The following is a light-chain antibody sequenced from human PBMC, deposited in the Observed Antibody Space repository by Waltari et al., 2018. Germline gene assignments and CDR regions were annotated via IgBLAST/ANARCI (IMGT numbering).Light chain of an antibody. CDR2: GAS. CDR1: QIVNSVY. V-gene: IGKV3-20*01. Sequence: IVLTQSPGTLSLSPGERATLPCRAGQIVNSVYLSWYQQKPGQAPRLLVYGASNRAPGIPDRFSGSGSGTDFTLTISRLEPEDSAVYYCHQYGGSRYTFGQGTRLEI. J-gene: IGKJ2*01. CDR3: HQYGGSRYT.